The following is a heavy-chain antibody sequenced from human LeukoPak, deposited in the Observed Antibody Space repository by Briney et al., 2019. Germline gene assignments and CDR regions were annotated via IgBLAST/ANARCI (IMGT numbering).Heavy chain of an antibody. Sequence: SVKVSCKASGGTFSSYAISWVRQAPGQGLEWMGGIIPIFGTANYAQKFQGRVTITADESTSTAYMELSSLRSEDTAVYYCARDHGGYSSSWYYYYYYMDVWGKGTTVTVS. CDR1: GGTFSSYA. CDR2: IIPIFGTA. D-gene: IGHD6-13*01. CDR3: ARDHGGYSSSWYYYYYYMDV. V-gene: IGHV1-69*01. J-gene: IGHJ6*03.